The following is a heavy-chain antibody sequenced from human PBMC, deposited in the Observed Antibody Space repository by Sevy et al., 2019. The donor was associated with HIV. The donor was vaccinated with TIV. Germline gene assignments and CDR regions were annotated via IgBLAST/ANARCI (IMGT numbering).Heavy chain of an antibody. Sequence: GGSLRLSCAASGFTFSDHYMDWVRQAPGKGLEWIGRSRNKANSYTTEYAASVKGRLTISSEESKNSLYLQMNSLKSEDTAIYYCTRALIVVAGFFRYYHGMDVWGQGTTVTVSS. D-gene: IGHD6-19*01. V-gene: IGHV3-72*01. CDR2: SRNKANSYTT. CDR1: GFTFSDHY. J-gene: IGHJ6*02. CDR3: TRALIVVAGFFRYYHGMDV.